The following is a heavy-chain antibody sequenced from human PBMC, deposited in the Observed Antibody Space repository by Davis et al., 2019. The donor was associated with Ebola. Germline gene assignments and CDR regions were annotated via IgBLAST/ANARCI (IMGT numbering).Heavy chain of an antibody. CDR1: GFTFSSYA. V-gene: IGHV3-33*08. Sequence: GESLKISCAASGFTFSSYAMSWVRQAPGKGLEWVAVIWYDGSNKYYADSVKGRFTISRDNSKNTLYLQMNSLRAEDTAVYYCARVDENGDTDYWGQGTLVTVSS. CDR3: ARVDENGDTDY. D-gene: IGHD4-17*01. CDR2: IWYDGSNK. J-gene: IGHJ4*02.